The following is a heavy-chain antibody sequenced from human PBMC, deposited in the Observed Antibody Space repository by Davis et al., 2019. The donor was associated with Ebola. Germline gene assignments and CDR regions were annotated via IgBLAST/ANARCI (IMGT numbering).Heavy chain of an antibody. Sequence: GGSLRLSCAGSGFTFRNYAMNWVRQIPGKGLEWVSGISGSGDNTYYADSVKGRFTISRDNSKTTVDLQMNSLRPEDTALYYCAKDARGGYYYADFWGQGTLVTVSS. V-gene: IGHV3-23*01. D-gene: IGHD3-22*01. CDR2: ISGSGDNT. CDR3: AKDARGGYYYADF. J-gene: IGHJ4*02. CDR1: GFTFRNYA.